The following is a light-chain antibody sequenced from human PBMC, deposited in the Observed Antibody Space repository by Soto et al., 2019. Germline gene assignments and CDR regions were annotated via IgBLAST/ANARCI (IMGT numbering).Light chain of an antibody. CDR2: AAS. Sequence: DIQMTQSPSSMSASVGDRVTITCRASQSISAYLNWYHQKPGKAPKLLIYAASSLQSGVPSRFSGSGSVTDSTLTISSLQPEDFATYYCQESYSTPSVTFGPGTKVDIK. CDR1: QSISAY. CDR3: QESYSTPSVT. J-gene: IGKJ3*01. V-gene: IGKV1-39*01.